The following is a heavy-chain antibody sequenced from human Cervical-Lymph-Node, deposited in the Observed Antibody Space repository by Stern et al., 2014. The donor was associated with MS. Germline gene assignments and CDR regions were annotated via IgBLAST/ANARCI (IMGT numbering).Heavy chain of an antibody. CDR1: GFTLSSYA. D-gene: IGHD2/OR15-2a*01. CDR3: ARVWTTFSVHYYYGMDV. J-gene: IGHJ6*02. V-gene: IGHV3-30*01. CDR2: ISDDGSDK. Sequence: VQLVESGGGVVQPGRSLRLSCAASGFTLSSYALHWVRQAPGKGLAWVAVISDDGSDKYYANSVKGRFTISRDNSKNTLDLQMNSLRPEDTAVYYCARVWTTFSVHYYYGMDVWGQGTTVTVSS.